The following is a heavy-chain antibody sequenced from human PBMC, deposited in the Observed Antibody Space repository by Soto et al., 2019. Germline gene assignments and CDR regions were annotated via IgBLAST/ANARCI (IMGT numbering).Heavy chain of an antibody. CDR2: RSTSGRDT. V-gene: IGHV3-11*06. Sequence: PGGSLRLSCAASGFNFSDYYMNWIRQAPGKGLEWISYRSTSGRDTEYADSVKGRFLISRDNAKRSLYLQMNSLRVEDTAVYYCARWLEVLTTSDSWGQGTLVTVS. CDR3: ARWLEVLTTSDS. J-gene: IGHJ4*02. CDR1: GFNFSDYY. D-gene: IGHD3-22*01.